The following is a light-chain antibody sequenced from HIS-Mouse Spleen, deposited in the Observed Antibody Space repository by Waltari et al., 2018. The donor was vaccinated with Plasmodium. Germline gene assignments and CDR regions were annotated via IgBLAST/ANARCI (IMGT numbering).Light chain of an antibody. Sequence: AIRMTQSPSSFSASTGARVTITCRASQGISSYLALYQQQPGKAPKLLIYAASTLQRGVPSRFSGSGSGTDFTLTISWLQSEDFATYYCQKYYSHMLTFGGGTKVEIK. J-gene: IGKJ4*01. CDR3: QKYYSHMLT. CDR2: AAS. V-gene: IGKV1-8*01. CDR1: QGISSY.